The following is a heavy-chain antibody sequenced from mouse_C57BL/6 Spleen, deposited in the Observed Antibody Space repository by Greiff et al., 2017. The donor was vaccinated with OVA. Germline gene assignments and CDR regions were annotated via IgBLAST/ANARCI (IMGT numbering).Heavy chain of an antibody. D-gene: IGHD1-1*01. J-gene: IGHJ1*03. CDR1: GFSLTSYG. V-gene: IGHV2-9*01. Sequence: VQLQESGPGLVAPSQSLSITCTVSGFSLTSYGVDWVRQPPGKGLEWLGVIWVGGSTNYNSALMSRLSISKDNSKSQVFLKMNSLQTDDTAMYYCAKQGDGSSSDWYFDVWGTGTTVTVSS. CDR2: IWVGGST. CDR3: AKQGDGSSSDWYFDV.